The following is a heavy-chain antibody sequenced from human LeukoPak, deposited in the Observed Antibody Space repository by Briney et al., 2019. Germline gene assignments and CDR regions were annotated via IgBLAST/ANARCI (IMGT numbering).Heavy chain of an antibody. Sequence: GRSLRLSCAASGFTFSRYGMYWVRQAPGKGLEWVAVISSDGTNKYYADSVKGRFTISRDNSKNTLYLQMNSLRAEDTAVYYCAKDPIAVVGHNYYRMDVWGQGTTVSVSS. V-gene: IGHV3-30*18. J-gene: IGHJ6*02. CDR1: GFTFSRYG. CDR3: AKDPIAVVGHNYYRMDV. CDR2: ISSDGTNK. D-gene: IGHD6-19*01.